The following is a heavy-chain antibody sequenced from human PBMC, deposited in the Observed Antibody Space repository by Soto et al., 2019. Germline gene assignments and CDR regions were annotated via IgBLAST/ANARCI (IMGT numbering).Heavy chain of an antibody. CDR2: IIPIFGTA. CDR1: GGTFSSYA. Sequence: QVQLVQSGAEVKKPGSSVKVSCKASGGTFSSYAISWVRQAPGQGLEWMGGIIPIFGTANYAQKFQGRVTITADESTNTAYMELISLRSEDTAVYYCASLTRGSRDFDYWGQGTLVTVSS. V-gene: IGHV1-69*01. J-gene: IGHJ4*02. CDR3: ASLTRGSRDFDY. D-gene: IGHD1-1*01.